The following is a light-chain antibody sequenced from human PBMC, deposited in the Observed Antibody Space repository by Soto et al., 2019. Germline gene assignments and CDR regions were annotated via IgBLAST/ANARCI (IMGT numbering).Light chain of an antibody. Sequence: QSVLTQPASVSGSPGQSITISCTGTSSDVGAYNFVSWHQQHPGKAPKLMIYNVYDRPSGISYRFSGSKSGNTASLTISGLQGEDEADYYCSSYTSSSTLDVVFGGGTKLTVL. V-gene: IGLV2-14*03. CDR1: SSDVGAYNF. CDR2: NVY. J-gene: IGLJ2*01. CDR3: SSYTSSSTLDVV.